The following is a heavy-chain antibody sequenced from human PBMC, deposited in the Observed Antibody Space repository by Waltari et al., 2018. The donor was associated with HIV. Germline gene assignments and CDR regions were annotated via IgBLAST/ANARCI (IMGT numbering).Heavy chain of an antibody. CDR1: GYSFTSYW. CDR2: RYPCDSDT. V-gene: IGHV5-51*03. D-gene: IGHD3-10*01. Sequence: EVQLVQSGAEVKKPGESLKISCKGSGYSFTSYWIAWVGQMPGKGLEWMGIRYPCDSDTKYSPSVQGPVTISADKSITSAYLQWRSLEASDSAIYYCARLGSYGSGSRPFFFDYWDQGTLVTVSS. J-gene: IGHJ4*02. CDR3: ARLGSYGSGSRPFFFDY.